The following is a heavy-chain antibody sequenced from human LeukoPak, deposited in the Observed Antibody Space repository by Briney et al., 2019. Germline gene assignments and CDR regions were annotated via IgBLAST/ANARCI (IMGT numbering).Heavy chain of an antibody. CDR3: AKGIYCSGWSYFDY. V-gene: IGHV3-23*01. D-gene: IGHD6-19*01. CDR1: GFTFSSYA. J-gene: IGHJ4*01. Sequence: GGSLRLSCAASGFTFSSYAMSWVRQAPGKGLQWVSTISGSGGSTYYADSVKGRFTIARDNSKNTPYLQMNSLRAEETAVYYCAKGIYCSGWSYFDYWGHGTLVTVSS. CDR2: ISGSGGST.